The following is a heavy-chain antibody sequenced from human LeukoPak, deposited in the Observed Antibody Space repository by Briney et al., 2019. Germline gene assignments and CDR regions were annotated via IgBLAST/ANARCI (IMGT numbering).Heavy chain of an antibody. CDR1: GGSISSSSYY. CDR3: ARVIAVAALEYYYMDV. V-gene: IGHV4-39*01. J-gene: IGHJ6*03. Sequence: SETLSLTCTVSGGSISSSSYYWGWIRQPPGKGLEWIGSIYYSGSTYYNPSLKSRVTISVDTSKNQFSLKLSSVTAADTAVYYCARVIAVAALEYYYMDVWGKGTTVTVSS. CDR2: IYYSGST. D-gene: IGHD6-19*01.